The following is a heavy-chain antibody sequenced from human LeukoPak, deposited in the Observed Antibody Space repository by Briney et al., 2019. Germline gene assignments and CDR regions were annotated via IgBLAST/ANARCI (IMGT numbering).Heavy chain of an antibody. V-gene: IGHV1-2*02. D-gene: IGHD2-15*01. Sequence: ASVKVSCKASGYSFTSYDINWVRQATGQGLEWMGWINPNSGGTNYAQKFQGRVTMTRDTSISTAYMELSRLRSDDTAVYYCAKVVVVAARYYFDYWGQGTLVTVSS. CDR2: INPNSGGT. CDR3: AKVVVVAARYYFDY. J-gene: IGHJ4*02. CDR1: GYSFTSYD.